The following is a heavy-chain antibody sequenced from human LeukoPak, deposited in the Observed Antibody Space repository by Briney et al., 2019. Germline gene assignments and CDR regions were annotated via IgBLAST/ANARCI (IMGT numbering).Heavy chain of an antibody. V-gene: IGHV1-2*02. CDR1: GYTFTGYY. Sequence: ASVKVSCKASGYTFTGYYMHWVRQAPGQGLEWMGWINPNSGGTNYAQKFQGRVTMTRDTSISTAYMELSRLRSDDTAVYYCAISSGYYHEIMLDYWGQGTLVTVSS. CDR3: AISSGYYHEIMLDY. D-gene: IGHD3-22*01. CDR2: INPNSGGT. J-gene: IGHJ4*02.